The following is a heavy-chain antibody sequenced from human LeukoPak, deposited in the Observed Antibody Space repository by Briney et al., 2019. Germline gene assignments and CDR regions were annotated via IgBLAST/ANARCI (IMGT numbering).Heavy chain of an antibody. J-gene: IGHJ5*02. D-gene: IGHD6-19*01. CDR1: GFTFSSYN. Sequence: PGGSLRLSCAASGFTFSSYNMNWVRQAPGKGLEWVSSISTSSTYIYYTDSVKGRFTMSRDNAKNSMYLQMNSLRAEDTAVYYCARGPDRVGWLPDNWFDPWGQETLVTVSS. CDR3: ARGPDRVGWLPDNWFDP. V-gene: IGHV3-21*01. CDR2: ISTSSTYI.